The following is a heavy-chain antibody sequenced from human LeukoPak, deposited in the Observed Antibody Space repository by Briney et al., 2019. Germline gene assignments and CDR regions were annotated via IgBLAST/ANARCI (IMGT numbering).Heavy chain of an antibody. CDR2: INTNTANP. V-gene: IGHV7-4-1*02. J-gene: IGHJ4*02. Sequence: ASVKVSCKASGYSFTSYAMNWVRQAPGQGLEWMGWINTNTANPTYGQGFTGRFVFSLDTSVSTAYLQISSLKAEDTAVYYCARGAGLSVGAIHPGDWGQGTLVTVSS. CDR1: GYSFTSYA. CDR3: ARGAGLSVGAIHPGD. D-gene: IGHD1-26*01.